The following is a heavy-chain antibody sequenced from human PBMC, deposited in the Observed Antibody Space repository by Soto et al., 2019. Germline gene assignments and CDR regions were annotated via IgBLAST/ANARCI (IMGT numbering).Heavy chain of an antibody. D-gene: IGHD6-13*01. V-gene: IGHV2-5*02. CDR1: GFSFTTDGMG. CDR2: IYWDDDK. CDR3: AHLYWAASGTRYYFDY. J-gene: IGHJ4*02. Sequence: QITLKESGPTLVKPTQTLTLTCTFSGFSFTTDGMGVGWIRQPPGKALEWLALIYWDDDKRYSPSLKSRLTIPKDASRNQVVLTLTNMAPADTATYSCAHLYWAASGTRYYFDYWGQGTLVTVSS.